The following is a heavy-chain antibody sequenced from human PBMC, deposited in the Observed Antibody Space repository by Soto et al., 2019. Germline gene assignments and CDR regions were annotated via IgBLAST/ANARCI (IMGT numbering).Heavy chain of an antibody. D-gene: IGHD3-3*01. CDR3: TRHRPDLGSYYYYYGMDV. CDR1: GFTFSGSA. J-gene: IGHJ6*02. CDR2: IRSKSNSYAT. V-gene: IGHV3-73*01. Sequence: GGSLRLSCAASGFTFSGSAMHRVRQASGKGLAWVGRIRSKSNSYATAYAASVKGRFTISRDDSKNTAYLQMNSLKTEDTAVYYCTRHRPDLGSYYYYYGMDVWGQGTTVTVSS.